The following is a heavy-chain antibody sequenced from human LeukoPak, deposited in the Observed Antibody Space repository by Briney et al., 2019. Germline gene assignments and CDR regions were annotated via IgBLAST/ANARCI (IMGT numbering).Heavy chain of an antibody. J-gene: IGHJ5*02. CDR3: ARDPVKFGGYCSGGSCQKPARNWFDP. CDR2: ISYDGSNK. V-gene: IGHV3-30-3*01. Sequence: PGGSLRLSCAASGFTFSSYAMHWVRQAPGKGLEWVAVISYDGSNKYYADSVKGRFTISRDNSKNTLYLQMNSLRAEDTAVYYCARDPVKFGGYCSGGSCQKPARNWFDPWGQGTLVTVSS. D-gene: IGHD2-15*01. CDR1: GFTFSSYA.